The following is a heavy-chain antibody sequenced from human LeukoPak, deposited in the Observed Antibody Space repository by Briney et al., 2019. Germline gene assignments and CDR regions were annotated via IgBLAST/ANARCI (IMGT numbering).Heavy chain of an antibody. J-gene: IGHJ4*02. V-gene: IGHV3-48*01. D-gene: IGHD1-26*01. CDR1: AFTFSDYS. Sequence: GGSLRLSCAASAFTFSDYSMNWVRQAPGKGLEWISYISGRSSTIYYADSVRGRFTISRDNAKDSMYLQMNSLRAEDTAVYYCARDRLTSGSYFFDYWGQGTLVTVSS. CDR3: ARDRLTSGSYFFDY. CDR2: ISGRSSTI.